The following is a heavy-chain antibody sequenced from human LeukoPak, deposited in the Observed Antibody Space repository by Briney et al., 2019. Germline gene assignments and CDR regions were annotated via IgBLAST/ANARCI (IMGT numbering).Heavy chain of an antibody. D-gene: IGHD2-15*01. CDR1: GGTFSSYV. V-gene: IGHV1-69*13. CDR3: ALGYCSGGSCYPYDY. J-gene: IGHJ4*02. Sequence: RASVKVSCKASGGTFSSYVINWVRQAPGQGLEWMGGILPIFGTAIYAQHFQGRLTITADESTNSAYMELNRLRSEDTAVYYCALGYCSGGSCYPYDYWGQGTLVTVSS. CDR2: ILPIFGTA.